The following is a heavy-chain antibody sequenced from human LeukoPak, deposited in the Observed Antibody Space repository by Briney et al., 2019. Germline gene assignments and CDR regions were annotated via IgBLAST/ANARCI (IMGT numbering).Heavy chain of an antibody. J-gene: IGHJ4*02. Sequence: GGSLRLSCAASRFAFSNAWLNWVRQAPGKGLEWVGRIKSKADGETTDYTAPVKGRSTISRDDSNNMVYLQMNSLKVEDTAVYYCAIDEPNYAPYDFNFWGQGTLVTVSS. V-gene: IGHV3-15*01. CDR1: RFAFSNAW. CDR3: AIDEPNYAPYDFNF. D-gene: IGHD4/OR15-4a*01. CDR2: IKSKADGETT.